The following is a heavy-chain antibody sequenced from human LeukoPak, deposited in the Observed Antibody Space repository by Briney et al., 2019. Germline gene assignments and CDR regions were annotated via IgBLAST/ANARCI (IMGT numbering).Heavy chain of an antibody. J-gene: IGHJ4*02. D-gene: IGHD6-13*01. CDR3: AKRIAAALDY. CDR2: ISGSGGST. CDR1: GFTFSTYA. Sequence: PGGSLRLSCAASGFTFSTYAMSWVRQAPGKGLEWVSAISGSGGSTHYADSVKGRFTISRDNAKNTVHLQMNSLRAEDTAIYYCAKRIAAALDYWGQGTLVTVSS. V-gene: IGHV3-23*01.